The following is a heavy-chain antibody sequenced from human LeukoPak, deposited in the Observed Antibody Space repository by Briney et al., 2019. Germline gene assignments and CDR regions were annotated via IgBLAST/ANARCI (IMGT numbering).Heavy chain of an antibody. CDR2: IYYSGST. CDR3: ARDLSCSGGSCYPGASDY. D-gene: IGHD2-15*01. V-gene: IGHV4-39*07. Sequence: SETLSLTCTVSGGSISSSSYYWGWIRQPPGKGLEWIGSIYYSGSTYYNPSLKSRVTISVDTSKNQFSLKLSSVTAADTAVYYCARDLSCSGGSCYPGASDYWGQGTLVTVSS. J-gene: IGHJ4*02. CDR1: GGSISSSSYY.